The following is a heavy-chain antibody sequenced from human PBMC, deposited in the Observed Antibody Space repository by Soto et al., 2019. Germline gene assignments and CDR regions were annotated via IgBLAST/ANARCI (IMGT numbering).Heavy chain of an antibody. Sequence: QVQLVQSGAEVRTPGASVKVSCKASGYTFTSYDINWVRQATGQGPEWMGWMNPDSGNTGYVQKCQGRVTMTRNTARSTAYVELSSLRSEDTAVYYCERSVGGCKVNFGCWGQGTLVTVSS. CDR2: MNPDSGNT. CDR1: GYTFTSYD. CDR3: ERSVGGCKVNFGC. J-gene: IGHJ4*02. V-gene: IGHV1-8*01. D-gene: IGHD2-15*01.